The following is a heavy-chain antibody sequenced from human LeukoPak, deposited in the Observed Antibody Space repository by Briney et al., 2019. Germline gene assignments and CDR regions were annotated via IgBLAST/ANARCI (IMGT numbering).Heavy chain of an antibody. Sequence: GGYLRLYCAASGITFGNNWMHRVRQGPGKGLVWISRINSDGGGAIYADSVKGRFTVSRDNAKNTLYLQMNSLRAEDTAVYYCARDVPHNWFDTWGQGTLVTVSS. J-gene: IGHJ5*02. CDR3: ARDVPHNWFDT. V-gene: IGHV3-74*01. CDR2: INSDGGGA. CDR1: GITFGNNW.